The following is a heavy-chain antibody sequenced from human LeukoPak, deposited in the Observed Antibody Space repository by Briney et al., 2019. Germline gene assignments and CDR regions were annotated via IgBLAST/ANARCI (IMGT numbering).Heavy chain of an antibody. Sequence: ASVKVSCKASGYTFTSYGISWVRQAPGQGLEWMGWISAYNGNTNYAQKLQGRVTMTTDTSTSTAYMELRSLRSDDTAVYYCARDFPTHGIVVVPAAKDYYYGMDVWGKGTTVTVSS. CDR3: ARDFPTHGIVVVPAAKDYYYGMDV. J-gene: IGHJ6*04. D-gene: IGHD2-2*01. CDR1: GYTFTSYG. CDR2: ISAYNGNT. V-gene: IGHV1-18*04.